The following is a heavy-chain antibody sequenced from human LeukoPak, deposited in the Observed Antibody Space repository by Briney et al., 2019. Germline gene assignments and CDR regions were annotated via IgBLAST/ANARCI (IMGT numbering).Heavy chain of an antibody. CDR1: GFTFSGFG. J-gene: IGHJ4*02. D-gene: IGHD6-13*01. CDR3: AKRMGPSIAAADLDY. Sequence: GGSLRLSCVASGFTFSGFGMYWVRQAPGKGLEWVSVISYGGSDKYYADSVKGRSIISRDNSKNTLYLQMNSLRVEDTAVYYCAKRMGPSIAAADLDYWGRGTLVTVSS. V-gene: IGHV3-30*18. CDR2: ISYGGSDK.